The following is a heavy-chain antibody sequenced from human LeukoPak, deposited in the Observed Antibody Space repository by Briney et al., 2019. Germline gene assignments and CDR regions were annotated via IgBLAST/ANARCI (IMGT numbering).Heavy chain of an antibody. V-gene: IGHV4-38-2*02. D-gene: IGHD2-15*01. CDR1: GYSISSGYY. Sequence: SETLSLTCAVSGYSISSGYYWGWIRQPPGKGLEWIGSIYHSGSTYYNPSLKSRVTISVDTSKNQFSLKLSSVTAADTAVYYCAKDYPYCSGGSCYPERGDYWGQGTLVTVSS. J-gene: IGHJ4*02. CDR2: IYHSGST. CDR3: AKDYPYCSGGSCYPERGDY.